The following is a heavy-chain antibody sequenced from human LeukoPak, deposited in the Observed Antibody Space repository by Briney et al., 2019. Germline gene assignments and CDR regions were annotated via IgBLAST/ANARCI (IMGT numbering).Heavy chain of an antibody. D-gene: IGHD3-3*01. Sequence: PSETLSLTCAVYGGSFSGYYWSWIRQPPGKGLEWIGEINHSGSTNYNPSLKSRVTISVDTSKNQFSLKLSSVTAADTAVYYCARGTYDFRSGYPVYNWFDPWGQGTLVTVSS. V-gene: IGHV4-34*01. CDR1: GGSFSGYY. J-gene: IGHJ5*02. CDR2: INHSGST. CDR3: ARGTYDFRSGYPVYNWFDP.